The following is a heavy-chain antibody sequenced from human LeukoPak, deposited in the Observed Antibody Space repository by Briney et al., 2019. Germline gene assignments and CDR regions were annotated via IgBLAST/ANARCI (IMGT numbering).Heavy chain of an antibody. V-gene: IGHV1-18*01. CDR1: GYTFTSYG. D-gene: IGHD2-8*01. CDR3: VNGNGRGDY. CDR2: ISGYNGNT. J-gene: IGHJ4*02. Sequence: ASVKVSCKASGYTFTSYGISWVRQAPGQGLEWMGWISGYNGNTNYAQKLQGRVSMTTDTSTSTAYMELSRLRSDDTAVYYCVNGNGRGDYWGQGTLVTVSS.